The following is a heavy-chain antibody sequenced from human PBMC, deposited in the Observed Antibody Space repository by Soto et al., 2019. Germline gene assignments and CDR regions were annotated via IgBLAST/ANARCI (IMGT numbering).Heavy chain of an antibody. CDR3: ARVARYCSGGSCPSTYYDYDGMDV. CDR1: GFTFSSYW. D-gene: IGHD2-15*01. Sequence: EVQLVESGGGLVQPGGSLRLSCAASGFTFSSYWMHWVRQAPGKGLVWVSRINSDGSSTSYADSVKGRFTISRDNAKNTLYLQRNSLRAEDTAVYYCARVARYCSGGSCPSTYYDYDGMDVWGQGTTVTVSS. J-gene: IGHJ6*02. V-gene: IGHV3-74*01. CDR2: INSDGSST.